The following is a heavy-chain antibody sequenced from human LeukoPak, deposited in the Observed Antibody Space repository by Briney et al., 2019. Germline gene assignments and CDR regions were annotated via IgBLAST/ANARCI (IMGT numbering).Heavy chain of an antibody. V-gene: IGHV3-7*01. CDR1: GFTFSSYW. CDR3: ARRGFVVVPAGIDY. J-gene: IGHJ4*02. CDR2: IKQDGSEK. D-gene: IGHD2-2*01. Sequence: GGSLRLSCAASGFTFSSYWMSWVRQAPGKGLEWVANIKQDGSEKYYVDSVKGRFTISRDNAKNSLYLQMNSLRAEDTAVYYCARRGFVVVPAGIDYWGQGTLVTVSS.